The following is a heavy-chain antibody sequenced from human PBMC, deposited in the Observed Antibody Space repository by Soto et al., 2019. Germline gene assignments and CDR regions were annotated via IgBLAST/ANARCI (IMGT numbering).Heavy chain of an antibody. D-gene: IGHD2-21*01. CDR3: SRQAIVRIRVRGVFSAF. Sequence: SRRVRKIIGKVLEWMGLIYPDDSDTRYSPSFQGQVTISGDKSINTAYLQWSSLQASYTAMYFCSRQAIVRIRVRGVFSAFRGQGALVPVSS. CDR2: IYPDDSDT. V-gene: IGHV5-51*01. J-gene: IGHJ1*01.